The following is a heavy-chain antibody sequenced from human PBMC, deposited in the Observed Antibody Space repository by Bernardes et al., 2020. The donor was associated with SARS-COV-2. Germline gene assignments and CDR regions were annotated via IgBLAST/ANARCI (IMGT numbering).Heavy chain of an antibody. Sequence: SETLSLTRTVSGGSISSSSYYWGWIRQPPGKGLEWIGSIYYSGSTYYNPSLKSLVTISVDTSKNQFSLKLSSVTAADTAVYYCARGSSGWYSPFDYWGQGTLVTVSS. V-gene: IGHV4-39*01. CDR3: ARGSSGWYSPFDY. CDR2: IYYSGST. D-gene: IGHD6-19*01. CDR1: GGSISSSSYY. J-gene: IGHJ4*02.